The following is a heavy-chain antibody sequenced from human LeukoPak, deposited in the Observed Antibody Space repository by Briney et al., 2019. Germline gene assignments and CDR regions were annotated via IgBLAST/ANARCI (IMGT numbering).Heavy chain of an antibody. V-gene: IGHV3-21*01. J-gene: IGHJ4*02. Sequence: GGSLRLSCAASGFTFSSYSMNWVRQAPGKGLEWVSSISSSSSYICYADSVKGRFTISRDNAKNSLYLQMNSLRAEDTAVYYCARAGSSSWYLFYDYWGQGTLVTVSS. CDR1: GFTFSSYS. D-gene: IGHD6-13*01. CDR2: ISSSSSYI. CDR3: ARAGSSSWYLFYDY.